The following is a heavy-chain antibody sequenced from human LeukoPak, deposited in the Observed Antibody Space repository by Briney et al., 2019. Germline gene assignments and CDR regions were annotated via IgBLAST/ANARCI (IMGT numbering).Heavy chain of an antibody. V-gene: IGHV1-2*04. CDR3: AREIADTAMVNSLLYYYSMDV. D-gene: IGHD5-18*01. J-gene: IGHJ6*02. CDR2: INPNSGGT. CDR1: GYTFTGYY. Sequence: GASVKVSCKASGYTFTGYYMHWVRQAPGQGLEWMGWINPNSGGTNYAQKFQGWVTMTRDTSISTAYMELSRLRSDDTAVYYCAREIADTAMVNSLLYYYSMDVWGQGTTVTVSS.